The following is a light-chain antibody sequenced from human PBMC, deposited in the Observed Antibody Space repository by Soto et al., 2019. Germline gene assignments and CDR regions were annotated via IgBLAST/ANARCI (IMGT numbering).Light chain of an antibody. CDR3: QQTYSTPIT. CDR2: ASS. CDR1: QTISNT. Sequence: DIQMTQSPSSLSASVGDRVTITCRASQTISNTLNWYQQRPGKPPNLLIYASSTLQIGVPPRFSGGGSGTEFTLTISSLQPEDFATYYCQQTYSTPITLGQGTRLEI. J-gene: IGKJ5*01. V-gene: IGKV1-39*01.